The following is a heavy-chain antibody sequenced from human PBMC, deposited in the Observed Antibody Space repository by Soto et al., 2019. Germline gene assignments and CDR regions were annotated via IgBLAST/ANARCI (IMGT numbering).Heavy chain of an antibody. Sequence: SLKISCKGSGYSFTSYWIGWVRQMPGKGLEWMGIIYPGDSDTRYSPSFQGQVTISADKSISTAYLQWSSLKASDTAMYYCARRSSTSFGGTYHYYGTELWGQGPTVTAYS. D-gene: IGHD2-2*01. V-gene: IGHV5-51*01. J-gene: IGHJ6*02. CDR1: GYSFTSYW. CDR3: ARRSSTSFGGTYHYYGTEL. CDR2: IYPGDSDT.